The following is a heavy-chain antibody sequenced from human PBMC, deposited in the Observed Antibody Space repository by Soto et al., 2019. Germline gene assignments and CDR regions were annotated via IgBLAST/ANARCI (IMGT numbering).Heavy chain of an antibody. Sequence: QVQLVESGGGVVQPGTSLRLSCVGSGFTFRSYVIHWVRQAPGKGLEWVALTSYDGSNKYYDDSVKGRFTISRDNSRNTVDLQMDHPRFADTALYYCARWGTTEGLDVWGQGTLVSVSS. D-gene: IGHD3-16*01. CDR2: TSYDGSNK. J-gene: IGHJ4*02. CDR1: GFTFRSYV. CDR3: ARWGTTEGLDV. V-gene: IGHV3-30*19.